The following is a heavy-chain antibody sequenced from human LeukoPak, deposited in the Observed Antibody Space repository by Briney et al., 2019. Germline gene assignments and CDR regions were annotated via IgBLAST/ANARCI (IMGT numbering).Heavy chain of an antibody. D-gene: IGHD4-17*01. CDR2: IYYSGST. CDR3: ARSFYGDYLEYFQH. CDR1: GCSISSYY. Sequence: SETLSLTCTVSGCSISSYYWSWIRQPPGKGLEWIGYIYYSGSTNYNPSLKSRVTISVDTSKNQFSLKLSSVTAADTAVYYCARSFYGDYLEYFQHWGQGTLVTVSS. J-gene: IGHJ1*01. V-gene: IGHV4-59*01.